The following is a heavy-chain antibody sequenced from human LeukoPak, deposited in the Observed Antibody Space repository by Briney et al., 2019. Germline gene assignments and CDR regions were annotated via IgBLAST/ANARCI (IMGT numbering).Heavy chain of an antibody. CDR1: GFTFSAFW. J-gene: IGHJ4*02. CDR3: ARGLVHDTSGYYSDY. CDR2: INSDDSRT. D-gene: IGHD3-22*01. V-gene: IGHV3-74*01. Sequence: GGSLRLSCAASGFTFSAFWMHWVRQAPGKGLVWVSRINSDDSRTTYADSVKGQFTISRDNAKNTLYLQMNSLRAEGTAVYYCARGLVHDTSGYYSDYWGQGTLVTVSS.